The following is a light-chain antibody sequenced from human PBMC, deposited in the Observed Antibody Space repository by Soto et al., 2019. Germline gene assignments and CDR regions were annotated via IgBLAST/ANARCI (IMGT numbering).Light chain of an antibody. CDR2: GAS. Sequence: EIVVTQSPGTLSLSPGERATFSCRASQSGSSSYIAWYQQKRGQAPRRLIYGASIRATGIPDRFSGSGSGTDFTLTISRLEPEDFALYYCQQYHTSPLTFGQGTKVDIK. CDR3: QQYHTSPLT. J-gene: IGKJ1*01. CDR1: QSGSSSY. V-gene: IGKV3-20*01.